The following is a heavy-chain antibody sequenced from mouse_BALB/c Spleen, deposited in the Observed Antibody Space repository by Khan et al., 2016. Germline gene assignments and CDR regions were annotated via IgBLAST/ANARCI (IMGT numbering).Heavy chain of an antibody. J-gene: IGHJ4*01. V-gene: IGHV3-2*02. CDR3: ASDGPNYAMDY. CDR1: GYSITSDYA. D-gene: IGHD2-3*01. CDR2: IIYSGST. Sequence: EVQLQESGPGLMKPSQSLSLTCTVTGYSITSDYAWNWIRQFPGNKLEWMGYIIYSGSTTYTPSHKSRISITRDTSKNQFFLQLNSVTIEDTATYYCASDGPNYAMDYWGQGTSVTVSS.